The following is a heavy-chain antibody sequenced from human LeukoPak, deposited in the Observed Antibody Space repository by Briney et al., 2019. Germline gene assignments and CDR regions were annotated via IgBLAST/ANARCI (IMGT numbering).Heavy chain of an antibody. CDR1: GYTFTGYY. V-gene: IGHV1-2*06. CDR2: INPNSGGT. CDR3: ARIDGYSYGYGAFDI. J-gene: IGHJ3*02. D-gene: IGHD5-18*01. Sequence: GASVKVSCKASGYTFTGYYMHWVRQAPGQGLEWMGRINPNSGGTDYAQKFQGRVTMTTDTSTSTAYMELRSLRSDDTAVYYCARIDGYSYGYGAFDIWGQGTMVTVSS.